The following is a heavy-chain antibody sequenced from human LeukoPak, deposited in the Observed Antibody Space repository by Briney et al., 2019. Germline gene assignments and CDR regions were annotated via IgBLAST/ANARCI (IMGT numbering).Heavy chain of an antibody. Sequence: ASETLSLTCAVYGGSFSGYYWSWIRQPAGKGLEWIGRFYTSGSTNYNPSLKSRVTMSVDTSKNQFSLKLSSVTAADTAVYFCARDDYYDSSGYRNAFDIWGQGTVVTVSS. V-gene: IGHV4-4*07. D-gene: IGHD3-22*01. J-gene: IGHJ3*02. CDR2: FYTSGST. CDR1: GGSFSGYY. CDR3: ARDDYYDSSGYRNAFDI.